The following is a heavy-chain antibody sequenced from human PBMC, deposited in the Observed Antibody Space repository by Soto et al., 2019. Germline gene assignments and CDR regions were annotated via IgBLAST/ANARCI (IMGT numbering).Heavy chain of an antibody. V-gene: IGHV3-30*18. J-gene: IGHJ6*02. CDR1: GFTFSHYD. Sequence: VGSLRLSCAASGFTFSHYDMHWVRQAPGKGLEWVAVISFDGRNTYYGDSVKGRFTISRDKSKNKLYLQMNSLRVEDTAVYYCAKPIVAAGYYGMDVWGQGTTVTSP. D-gene: IGHD6-13*01. CDR2: ISFDGRNT. CDR3: AKPIVAAGYYGMDV.